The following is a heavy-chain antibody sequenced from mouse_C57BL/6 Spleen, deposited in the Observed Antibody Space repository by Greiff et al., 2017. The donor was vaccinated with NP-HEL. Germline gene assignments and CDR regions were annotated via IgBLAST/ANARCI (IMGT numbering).Heavy chain of an antibody. CDR2: IDPSDSET. J-gene: IGHJ1*03. Sequence: QVQLQQPGAELVRPGSSVKLSCKASGYTFTSYWMHWVKQRPIQGLEWIGNIDPSDSETHYNQKFKDKATLTVDKSSSTAYMQLSSLTSEDSAVYYCARVRYYGSSYEYFDVWGTGTTVTVSS. D-gene: IGHD1-1*01. CDR3: ARVRYYGSSYEYFDV. V-gene: IGHV1-52*01. CDR1: GYTFTSYW.